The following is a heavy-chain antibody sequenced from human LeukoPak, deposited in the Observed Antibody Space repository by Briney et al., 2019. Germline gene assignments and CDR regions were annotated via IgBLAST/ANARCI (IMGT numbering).Heavy chain of an antibody. CDR1: GGSICSGGYY. Sequence: SETLSLTCTVSGGSICSGGYYWSWVRQHPGKGLEWIGYIYYSGSTYYNPSLKSRVTISVDTSKNQFSLKLSPVTAADTAVYYCARDGRFGESRLGMGVCGKGTTVTASS. CDR3: ARDGRFGESRLGMGV. V-gene: IGHV4-31*03. D-gene: IGHD3-10*01. CDR2: IYYSGST. J-gene: IGHJ6*04.